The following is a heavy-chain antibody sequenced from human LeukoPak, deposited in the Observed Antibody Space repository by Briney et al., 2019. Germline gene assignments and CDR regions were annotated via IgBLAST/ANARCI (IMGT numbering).Heavy chain of an antibody. J-gene: IGHJ5*02. CDR1: RFTFSNYA. CDR3: VREPYFDSSGEP. V-gene: IGHV3-30*04. Sequence: PGRSLRLSCAASRFTFSNYAMHWVRQAPGKGLEWVGVISYDGSDKFYADSVKGRFTVSRDNSNNTLYLQMNSLRLEDTAVYHCVREPYFDSSGEPWGQGTLVTVSS. CDR2: ISYDGSDK. D-gene: IGHD3-22*01.